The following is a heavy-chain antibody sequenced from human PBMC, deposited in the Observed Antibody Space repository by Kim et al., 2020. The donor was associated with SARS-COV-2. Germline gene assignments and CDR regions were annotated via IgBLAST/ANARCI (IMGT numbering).Heavy chain of an antibody. Sequence: NYYVDSVKGRFTISRDNAKNSLYLQMNSLRAADTATYYCARVIPLRTFDFWGQGTLVTVSS. D-gene: IGHD2-2*02. V-gene: IGHV3-7*03. CDR3: ARVIPLRTFDF. J-gene: IGHJ4*02. CDR2: N.